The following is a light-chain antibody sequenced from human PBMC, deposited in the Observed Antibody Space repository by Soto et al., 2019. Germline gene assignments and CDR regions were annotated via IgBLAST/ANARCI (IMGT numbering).Light chain of an antibody. CDR2: GAS. Sequence: EIVLTQSPGTLSLSPGERATLSCRASQSVSGSYLAWYQQKPGQAPRLLIYGASSRATGIPDRFSGSGSGTDFTLTISRLEPEDFSVFYCQRYGGSPYTFGQGTKLEIK. V-gene: IGKV3-20*01. CDR1: QSVSGSY. CDR3: QRYGGSPYT. J-gene: IGKJ2*01.